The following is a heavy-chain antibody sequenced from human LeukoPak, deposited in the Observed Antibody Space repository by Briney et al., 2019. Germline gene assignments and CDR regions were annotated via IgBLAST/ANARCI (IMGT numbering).Heavy chain of an antibody. J-gene: IGHJ5*02. CDR2: IIPIFGTA. V-gene: IGHV1-69*13. D-gene: IGHD2-2*02. CDR3: ARAKDIVVVPAAIPENWFDP. CDR1: GGTFSSYA. Sequence: SVKVSCKASGGTFSSYAISWVRQAPGQGLEWMGGIIPIFGTANYAQKFQGRVTITADESTSTAYMELSSLRSEDTAVYSCARAKDIVVVPAAIPENWFDPWGQGTLVTVSS.